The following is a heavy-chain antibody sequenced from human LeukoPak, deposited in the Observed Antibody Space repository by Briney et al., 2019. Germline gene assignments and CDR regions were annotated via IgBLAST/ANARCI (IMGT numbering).Heavy chain of an antibody. CDR2: INTDGTVT. J-gene: IGHJ4*02. CDR3: ATKQWLAPPPDS. D-gene: IGHD6-19*01. V-gene: IGHV3-74*01. Sequence: GGSLRPSCAASGFTFSKYWMLWVHQAPGKGLESVSRINTDGTVTTYADSVKGRFTVSRDNADNTMFLQMNSVRDEDTAVYYCATKQWLAPPPDSWGQGTPVTVSS. CDR1: GFTFSKYW.